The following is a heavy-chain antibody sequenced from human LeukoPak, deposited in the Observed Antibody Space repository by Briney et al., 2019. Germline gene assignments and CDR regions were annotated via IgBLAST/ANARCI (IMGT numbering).Heavy chain of an antibody. J-gene: IGHJ4*02. V-gene: IGHV1-2*02. D-gene: IGHD1-14*01. Sequence: ASVKVSCKASGYIFTGYYIHWVRQAPGQGLEWMGWINPNSGGTNYAQKFQGRVTMTRDTSISTAYMELSRLRSDDTAVYYCARATTYGAHDYWGQGTLVTVSS. CDR3: ARATTYGAHDY. CDR2: INPNSGGT. CDR1: GYIFTGYY.